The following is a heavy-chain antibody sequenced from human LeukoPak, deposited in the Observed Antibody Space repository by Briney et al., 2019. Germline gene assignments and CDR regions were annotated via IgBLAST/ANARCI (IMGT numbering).Heavy chain of an antibody. CDR3: ARDTASAFDY. V-gene: IGHV3-74*01. Sequence: GGSLRLSCAAAGFTFSTYWMHWVRQAPGKVLVRVSGIRGDESKTTYADSVKGRFTISRDNAKNTLYLQMNSLRAEDTAVYYCARDTASAFDYWGQGTLVTVSS. D-gene: IGHD2-21*02. J-gene: IGHJ4*02. CDR2: IRGDESKT. CDR1: GFTFSTYW.